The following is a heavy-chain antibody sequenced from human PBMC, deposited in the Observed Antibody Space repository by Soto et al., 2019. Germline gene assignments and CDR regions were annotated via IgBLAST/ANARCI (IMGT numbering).Heavy chain of an antibody. Sequence: PGGSLRLSCAASGFTFSSYAMHWVRQAPGKGLEWVAVISYDGSNKYYADSVKGRFTISRDNSKNTLYLQMNSLRAEDMAVFYCARDLLDIVLVPAAVRYNYYYYYGMDVWGQGTTVTVSS. V-gene: IGHV3-30-3*01. CDR1: GFTFSSYA. J-gene: IGHJ6*02. CDR3: ARDLLDIVLVPAAVRYNYYYYYGMDV. CDR2: ISYDGSNK. D-gene: IGHD2-2*01.